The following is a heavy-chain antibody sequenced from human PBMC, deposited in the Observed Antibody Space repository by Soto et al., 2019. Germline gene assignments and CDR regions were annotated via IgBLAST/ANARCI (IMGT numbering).Heavy chain of an antibody. Sequence: QVPLVQSGAEVKKPGASVKVYCKASGYTFTSYGIIWVRQAPGQGLEWMGWISAYNGNTNYAQKLQGRVTMTTDTSTSTAYMELRSLRSDDTAVYYCARSEYCGGDCYNPYYFDYWGQRTLVTVSS. V-gene: IGHV1-18*01. CDR3: ARSEYCGGDCYNPYYFDY. J-gene: IGHJ4*02. CDR1: GYTFTSYG. D-gene: IGHD2-21*02. CDR2: ISAYNGNT.